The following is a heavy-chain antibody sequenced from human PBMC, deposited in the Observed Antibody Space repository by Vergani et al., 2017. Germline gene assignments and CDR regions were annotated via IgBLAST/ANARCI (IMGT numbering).Heavy chain of an antibody. CDR1: GFTFSNSA. J-gene: IGHJ4*02. V-gene: IGHV3-23*01. CDR2: ISGPGLST. Sequence: EVQLLESGGGLVQPGGSLRLSCAASGFTFSNSAVSWVRQAPGRGLAWVSSISGPGLSTYYADSVKGRFSISRDNSKNTLFLEMNSLRTEDTATYFCAKGLGITLAAVWGGLYSWGPGTVVLVSS. CDR3: AKGLGITLAAVWGGLYS. D-gene: IGHD3-16*01.